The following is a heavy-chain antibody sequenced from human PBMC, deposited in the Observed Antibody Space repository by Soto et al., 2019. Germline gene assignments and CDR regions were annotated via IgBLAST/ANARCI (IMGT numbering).Heavy chain of an antibody. V-gene: IGHV4-59*12. Sequence: SETLSLTCTVSGGSISSYYWSWIRQPPGKGLEWIGYIYYSGSTYYNPSLKSRVTISVDTSKNQFSLKLSSVTAADTAVYYCARGGVGATTDYYYYGMDVWGQGTTVTVSS. CDR3: ARGGVGATTDYYYYGMDV. CDR1: GGSISSYY. J-gene: IGHJ6*02. D-gene: IGHD1-26*01. CDR2: IYYSGST.